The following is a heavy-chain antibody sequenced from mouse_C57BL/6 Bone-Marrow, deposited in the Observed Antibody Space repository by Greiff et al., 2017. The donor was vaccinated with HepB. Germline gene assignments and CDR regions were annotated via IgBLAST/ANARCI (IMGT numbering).Heavy chain of an antibody. CDR1: GYAFSSSW. CDR3: ARSEGWLLPFAY. J-gene: IGHJ3*01. CDR2: IYPGDGDT. Sequence: VVKPGASVKISCKASGYAFSSSWMNWVKQRPGKGLEWIGRIYPGDGDTNYNGKFKGKATLTADKSSSTAYMQLSSLTSEDSAVYFCARSEGWLLPFAYWGQGTLVTVSA. V-gene: IGHV1-82*01. D-gene: IGHD2-3*01.